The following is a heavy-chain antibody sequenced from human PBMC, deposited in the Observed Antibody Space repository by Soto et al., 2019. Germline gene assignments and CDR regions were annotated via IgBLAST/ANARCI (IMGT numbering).Heavy chain of an antibody. V-gene: IGHV3-23*01. Sequence: GGSLRLSCAASGFPFRSYTMNWVRQSPGKGLEWVSGISGSGASKYSADSVKGRFTISRENSLDTLFLQIANLRAEDTAVYYCARTRLYDSGGYHRDGLDIGGQATMVTVSS. D-gene: IGHD3-22*01. CDR1: GFPFRSYT. CDR2: ISGSGASK. J-gene: IGHJ3*02. CDR3: ARTRLYDSGGYHRDGLDI.